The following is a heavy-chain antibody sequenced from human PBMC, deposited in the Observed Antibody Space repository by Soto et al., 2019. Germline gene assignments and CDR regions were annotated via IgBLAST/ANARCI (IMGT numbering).Heavy chain of an antibody. Sequence: QVQLVQSGAEVKKPGASVKVSCKAAAYTFTSYDINWVRQATVQDFEWLGWMNPNNGNTAYAQKFQGRVTMTRDTSKSTAFMEMSRRTSEDTAVYYCARGPRNWGVDYWGQGTLVTVSS. CDR1: AYTFTSYD. CDR3: ARGPRNWGVDY. CDR2: MNPNNGNT. V-gene: IGHV1-8*01. J-gene: IGHJ4*02. D-gene: IGHD7-27*01.